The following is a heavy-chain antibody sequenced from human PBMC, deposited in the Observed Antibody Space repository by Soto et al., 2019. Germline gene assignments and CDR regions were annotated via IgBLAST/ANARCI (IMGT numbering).Heavy chain of an antibody. CDR3: AREARYYDFWSGYYKPEAIDY. J-gene: IGHJ4*02. D-gene: IGHD3-3*01. V-gene: IGHV3-7*03. Sequence: EVQLVESGGGLVQPGGSLRLSCAASGFTFSSYWMSWVRQAPGKGLEWVANIKQDGSEKYYVDSLKGRFTISRDNAKNTLYLQMNSGRAEDTAVYYCAREARYYDFWSGYYKPEAIDYWGQGTLVTVTS. CDR1: GFTFSSYW. CDR2: IKQDGSEK.